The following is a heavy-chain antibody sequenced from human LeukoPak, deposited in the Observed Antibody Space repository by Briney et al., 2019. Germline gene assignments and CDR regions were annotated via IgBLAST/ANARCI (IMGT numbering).Heavy chain of an antibody. CDR3: ARGYYDILTGYYSPGDY. CDR1: GYTFTGYY. CDR2: INPNSGGT. V-gene: IGHV1-2*04. D-gene: IGHD3-9*01. J-gene: IGHJ4*02. Sequence: ASVKVSCKASGYTFTGYYMHWVRQAPGQGLEWMGWINPNSGGTNYAQKFQGWVTMTRDTSISTAYMELSRLRSGDTAVYYCARGYYDILTGYYSPGDYWGQGTLVTVSS.